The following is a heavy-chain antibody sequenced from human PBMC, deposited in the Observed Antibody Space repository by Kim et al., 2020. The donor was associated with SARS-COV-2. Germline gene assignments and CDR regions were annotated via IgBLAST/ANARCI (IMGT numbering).Heavy chain of an antibody. CDR3: AKEGDRLTTVTTFDY. Sequence: SMEGRFTISRDNSNDTLYLQMNSLRAEDTAVYYCAKEGDRLTTVTTFDYWGQGTLVTVSS. J-gene: IGHJ4*02. V-gene: IGHV3-23*01. D-gene: IGHD4-17*01.